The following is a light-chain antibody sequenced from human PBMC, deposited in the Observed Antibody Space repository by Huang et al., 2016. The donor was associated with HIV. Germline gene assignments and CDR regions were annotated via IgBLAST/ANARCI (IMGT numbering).Light chain of an antibody. CDR2: VAS. Sequence: EIVLTQSPGPLSLSPGAWATLSCRASQSINNNYLAWFQQKPCQPPRLLIYVASSRATGVPDRFTGSGSGTDFNLTISRLETEDFAMYFCQHYGTSPQTFGQGTKLEIK. V-gene: IGKV3-20*01. J-gene: IGKJ2*01. CDR1: QSINNNY. CDR3: QHYGTSPQT.